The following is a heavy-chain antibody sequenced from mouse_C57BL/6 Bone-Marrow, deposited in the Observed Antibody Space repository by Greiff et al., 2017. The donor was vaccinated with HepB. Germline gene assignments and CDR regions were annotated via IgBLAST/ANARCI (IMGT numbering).Heavy chain of an antibody. CDR2: ISYDGSN. V-gene: IGHV3-6*01. CDR3: ARSRYYDYLFAY. D-gene: IGHD2-4*01. J-gene: IGHJ3*01. CDR1: GYSITSGYY. Sequence: DVKLQESGPGLVKPSQSLSLTCSVTGYSITSGYYWNWIRQFPGNKLEWMGYISYDGSNNYNPSLKNRISITRDTSKNQFFLKLNSVTTEDTATYYCARSRYYDYLFAYWGQGTLVTVSA.